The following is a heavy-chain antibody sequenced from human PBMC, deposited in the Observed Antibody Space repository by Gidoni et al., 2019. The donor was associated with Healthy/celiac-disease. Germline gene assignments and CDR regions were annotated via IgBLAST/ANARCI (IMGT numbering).Heavy chain of an antibody. CDR1: GFTFSNAW. CDR2: IKSKTDGGTT. Sequence: EVQLVESGGGLVKPGGSLRLSCEASGFTFSNAWMSWVRQAPGKGLEWVGRIKSKTDGGTTDYAAPVKGRFTISRDDSKNTLYLQMNSLKTEDTAVYYCTTFPLAAAGHYYGMDVWGQGTTVTVSS. CDR3: TTFPLAAAGHYYGMDV. D-gene: IGHD6-13*01. V-gene: IGHV3-15*01. J-gene: IGHJ6*02.